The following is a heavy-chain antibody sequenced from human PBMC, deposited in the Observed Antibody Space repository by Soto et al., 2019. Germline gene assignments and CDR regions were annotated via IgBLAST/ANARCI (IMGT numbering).Heavy chain of an antibody. D-gene: IGHD3-10*01. V-gene: IGHV3-11*05. Sequence: QVQVVESGGGLVKPGGSLRLSCAASGFTFSDYYMSWLRQAPGKGLEWISYISGSSSDTNYIDSVKGRFTISRDNAKNSLFLQMNSLSAEDTAVYYCARDLRGYASGSDWGQGTLVTVSS. CDR1: GFTFSDYY. CDR3: ARDLRGYASGSD. CDR2: ISGSSSDT. J-gene: IGHJ4*02.